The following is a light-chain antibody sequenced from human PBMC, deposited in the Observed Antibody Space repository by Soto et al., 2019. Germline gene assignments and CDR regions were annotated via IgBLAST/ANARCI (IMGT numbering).Light chain of an antibody. J-gene: IGKJ1*01. CDR3: QQYYSYPPT. Sequence: EIVMPQSPATLSVSPGERATLSCRASQSVSTNLAWYQQKPGQGPRLLIFGASTRAIGIPARFSGSGSGTDFTLTISSLQSEDFATYYCQQYYSYPPTFGQGTKVDIK. CDR2: GAS. CDR1: QSVSTN. V-gene: IGKV3-15*01.